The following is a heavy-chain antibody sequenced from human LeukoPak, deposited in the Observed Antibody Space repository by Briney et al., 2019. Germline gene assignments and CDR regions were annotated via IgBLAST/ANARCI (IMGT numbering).Heavy chain of an antibody. D-gene: IGHD1-26*01. CDR2: NFHTGTT. V-gene: IGHV4-30-4*01. J-gene: IGHJ4*02. Sequence: SETLSLTCTVSSASTGSSDHYWSCVRQTPGQGLEWLGFNFHTGTTYYNPFLQSRLRIAIDTSKNQFSLRLTSATAADTAIYYCARDDSLGGTYYWGPGTPVTVSS. CDR1: SASTGSSDHY. CDR3: ARDDSLGGTYY.